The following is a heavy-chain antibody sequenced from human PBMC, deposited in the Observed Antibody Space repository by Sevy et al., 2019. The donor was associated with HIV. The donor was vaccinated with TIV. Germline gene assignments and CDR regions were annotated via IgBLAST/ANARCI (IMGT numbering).Heavy chain of an antibody. J-gene: IGHJ5*02. CDR3: ARLYCSGGSCYSPRTYNWFDP. CDR1: GYSFTSYW. D-gene: IGHD2-15*01. CDR2: IDPSDSYT. V-gene: IGHV5-10-1*01. Sequence: GESLKISCKGSGYSFTSYWISWVRQMPGKGLEWMGRIDPSDSYTNYSPSFQGHVTISADKSISTAYRQWSSLKASDTAMYYCARLYCSGGSCYSPRTYNWFDPWGQGTLVTVSS.